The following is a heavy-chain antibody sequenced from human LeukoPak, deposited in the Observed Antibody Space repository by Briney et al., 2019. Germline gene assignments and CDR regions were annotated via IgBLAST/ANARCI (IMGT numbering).Heavy chain of an antibody. CDR3: AKAGIGVVGYFDY. CDR1: GFTFSSYA. D-gene: IGHD6-19*01. J-gene: IGHJ4*02. CDR2: IRGSGGGT. Sequence: GGSLRLSCVVSGFTFSSYAMSWVRQAPGKGLEWVSAIRGSGGGTYYADSVKGRFTISRDNSKNTLYLQMNSLRDEDTALYYCAKAGIGVVGYFDYWGQGTLVTVSS. V-gene: IGHV3-23*01.